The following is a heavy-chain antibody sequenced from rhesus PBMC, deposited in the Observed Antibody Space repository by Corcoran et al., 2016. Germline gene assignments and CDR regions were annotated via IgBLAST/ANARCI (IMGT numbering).Heavy chain of an antibody. CDR1: GFTFSSYG. V-gene: IGHV3S5*01. CDR3: AKEFSSWPKNYYFGY. Sequence: EVQLVETGGGLVQSGGFLKLSCAVSGFTFSSYGMSWVRQAPGKGLEWVSVINSLGVSTDYADSVKGRFTISRDNSKNTFSLQMNSLRAEDTAVYYCAKEFSSWPKNYYFGYWGQGVLVTVSS. CDR2: INSLGVST. D-gene: IGHD6-13*01. J-gene: IGHJ4*01.